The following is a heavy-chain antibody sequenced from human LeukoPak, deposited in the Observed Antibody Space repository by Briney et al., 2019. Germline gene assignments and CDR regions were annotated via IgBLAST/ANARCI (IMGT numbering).Heavy chain of an antibody. CDR3: AREVDYYDSSGYRSGLTI. Sequence: ASVKVSCKASGYTFTSYGISWVRQAPGQGLEWMGWISAYNGNTNYAQKLQGRVTMTTDTSTSTAYMELRSLRSDDTAVYYCAREVDYYDSSGYRSGLTIWGQGTMVTVSS. CDR2: ISAYNGNT. V-gene: IGHV1-18*01. D-gene: IGHD3-22*01. CDR1: GYTFTSYG. J-gene: IGHJ3*02.